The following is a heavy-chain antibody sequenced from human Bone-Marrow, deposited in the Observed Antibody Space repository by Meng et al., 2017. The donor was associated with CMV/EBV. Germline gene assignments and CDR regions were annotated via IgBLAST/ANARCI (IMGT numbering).Heavy chain of an antibody. Sequence: GESLKISCAASGFTFSSYSMNWVRQAPGKGLEWVSSISSSSSYIYYADSVKGRFTISRDNAKNSLYLQMSSLRAEDTAVYYCARDTHGYCSSTSCSDAFDIWGQGTAVTVSS. CDR1: GFTFSSYS. J-gene: IGHJ3*02. CDR2: ISSSSSYI. D-gene: IGHD2-2*03. CDR3: ARDTHGYCSSTSCSDAFDI. V-gene: IGHV3-21*01.